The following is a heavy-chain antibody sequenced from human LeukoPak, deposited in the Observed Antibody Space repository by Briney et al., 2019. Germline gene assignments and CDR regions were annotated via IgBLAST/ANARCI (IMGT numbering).Heavy chain of an antibody. D-gene: IGHD1-26*01. V-gene: IGHV1-2*02. CDR3: ARGAGYSGSYYHPPQVDY. J-gene: IGHJ4*02. Sequence: ASVKVSCKTSGYIFTGYYMHWVRQAPGQGLEWMGWINPNSGGTNYAQKFQGRVTMTRDTSISTAYMELSRLRSDDTAVYYCARGAGYSGSYYHPPQVDYWGQGTLVTVSS. CDR1: GYIFTGYY. CDR2: INPNSGGT.